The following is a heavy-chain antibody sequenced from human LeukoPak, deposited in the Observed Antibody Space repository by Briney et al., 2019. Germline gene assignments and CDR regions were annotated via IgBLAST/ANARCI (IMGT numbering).Heavy chain of an antibody. Sequence: GASVKVSCKASGYTFTSYGISWVRQAPGKGLEWVAFIRYDGSNKYYADSVKGRFTISRDNSKNTLYLQMNSLRAEDTAVYYCAKDLVAGSGLFFDYWGQGTLVTVSS. CDR2: IRYDGSNK. D-gene: IGHD6-19*01. CDR3: AKDLVAGSGLFFDY. J-gene: IGHJ4*02. V-gene: IGHV3-30*02. CDR1: GYTFTSYG.